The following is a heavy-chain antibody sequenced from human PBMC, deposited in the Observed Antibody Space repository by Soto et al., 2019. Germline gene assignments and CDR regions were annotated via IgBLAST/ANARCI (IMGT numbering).Heavy chain of an antibody. CDR1: GFTFSSNA. D-gene: IGHD2-15*01. CDR2: ISSSGGST. CDR3: AKAQGGSYFDY. J-gene: IGHJ4*02. V-gene: IGHV3-23*01. Sequence: GGSLRLSCAASGFTFSSNAMSWVRQAPGKGLEWVSGISSSGGSTYYADSVKGRFTISRDNSRNMLYLQMNNLRAEDTAVYYCAKAQGGSYFDYWGQGTLVTVSS.